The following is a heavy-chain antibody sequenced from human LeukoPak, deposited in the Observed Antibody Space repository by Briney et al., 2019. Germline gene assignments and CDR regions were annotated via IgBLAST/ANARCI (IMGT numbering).Heavy chain of an antibody. CDR2: ISYIGST. V-gene: IGHV4-59*11. J-gene: IGHJ3*02. CDR1: SDSFSSHY. CDR3: ARDLVTVTKGFDI. D-gene: IGHD4-17*01. Sequence: SETLSLTCAVSSDSFSSHYWTWIRQPPGKGLEWIGYISYIGSTNYNPSLESRVTISIDRSKNQFSLKLSSVTAADTAVYYCARDLVTVTKGFDIWGQGTMVSVSS.